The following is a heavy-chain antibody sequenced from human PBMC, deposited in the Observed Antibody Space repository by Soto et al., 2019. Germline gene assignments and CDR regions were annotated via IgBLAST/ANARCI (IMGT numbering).Heavy chain of an antibody. V-gene: IGHV4-39*01. CDR1: GGSISSSSYY. CDR3: ARGVVVVAANNWFDP. Sequence: PSETLSLTCTVSGGSISSSSYYWGWIRQPPGKGLEWIGSIYYSGSTYYNPSLKSRVTISVDTSKNQFSLKLSSVTAADTAVYYCARGVVVVAANNWFDPWGQGTLVT. J-gene: IGHJ5*02. D-gene: IGHD2-15*01. CDR2: IYYSGST.